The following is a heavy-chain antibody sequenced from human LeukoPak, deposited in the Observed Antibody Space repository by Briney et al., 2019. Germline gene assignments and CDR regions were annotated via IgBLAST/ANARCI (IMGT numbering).Heavy chain of an antibody. J-gene: IGHJ3*02. CDR1: GYTFTNYD. CDR2: MNPNSGNT. CDR3: ARAVRRACDI. D-gene: IGHD3-10*01. Sequence: ASVKVSCKASGYTFTNYDINWVRQATGQGLEWMGWMNPNSGNTGYAQKFQDRVTITRNTSITTAYMELSSLRSEDTAVYYCARAVRRACDIWGQGTMVTVSS. V-gene: IGHV1-8*03.